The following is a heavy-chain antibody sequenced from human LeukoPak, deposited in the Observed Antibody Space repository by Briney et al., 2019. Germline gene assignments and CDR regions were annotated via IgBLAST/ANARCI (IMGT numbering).Heavy chain of an antibody. Sequence: GGSLRLSCAASGFTFSNYAMSWARQAPGKGLGWVSTIIGSGGSTNYADSVNGRFTISRDNSKNTLYLQMNSLRAEDTAVYYCAKKRGGVGATQVFRFDYWGQGTLVTVSS. D-gene: IGHD1-26*01. J-gene: IGHJ4*02. CDR2: IIGSGGST. CDR3: AKKRGGVGATQVFRFDY. CDR1: GFTFSNYA. V-gene: IGHV3-23*01.